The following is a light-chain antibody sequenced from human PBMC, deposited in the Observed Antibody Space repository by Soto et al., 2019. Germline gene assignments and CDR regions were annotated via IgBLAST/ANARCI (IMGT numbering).Light chain of an antibody. V-gene: IGKV2-30*01. J-gene: IGKJ4*01. Sequence: DVVMTQSPLSLPVTLGQPASISCRSSQSLEYSDGNTYLNWFQQRPGQSPRRLIYKVSNRDSGVPDRFSGSGSGTEFTLTVDSLQSDDIAVYYCQQYYNWPVTFGGGTKVDIK. CDR2: KVS. CDR3: QQYYNWPVT. CDR1: QSLEYSDGNTY.